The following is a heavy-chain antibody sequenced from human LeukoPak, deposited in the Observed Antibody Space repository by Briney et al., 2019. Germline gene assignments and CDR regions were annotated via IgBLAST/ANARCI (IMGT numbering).Heavy chain of an antibody. J-gene: IGHJ4*02. Sequence: PGRSLRLSCAASGFTFSSYGMHWVRQAPGKGLEWVAVIWYDGSNKYYADSVKGRFTISRDNSKNTLYLQMNSLRAEDRAVYYCARDGLRAAGTHLDYWGQGTLVTVSS. V-gene: IGHV3-33*01. CDR3: ARDGLRAAGTHLDY. CDR1: GFTFSSYG. D-gene: IGHD6-13*01. CDR2: IWYDGSNK.